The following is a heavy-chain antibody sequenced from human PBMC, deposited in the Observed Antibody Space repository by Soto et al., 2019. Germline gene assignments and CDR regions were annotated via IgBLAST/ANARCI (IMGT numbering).Heavy chain of an antibody. CDR1: GGTFSSYA. J-gene: IGHJ6*02. V-gene: IGHV1-69*13. CDR3: ARGVNYDILTGTLDYYYGMDV. CDR2: IIPIFGTA. Sequence: SVKVSCKASGGTFSSYAISWVRQAPGQGLEWMGGIIPIFGTANYAQKFQGRVTITADESTSTAYMELSSLRSEDTAVYYCARGVNYDILTGTLDYYYGMDVWGQGTTVTVSS. D-gene: IGHD3-9*01.